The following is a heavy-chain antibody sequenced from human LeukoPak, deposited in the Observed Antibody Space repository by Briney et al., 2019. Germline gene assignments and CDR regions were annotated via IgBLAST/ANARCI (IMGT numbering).Heavy chain of an antibody. J-gene: IGHJ4*02. CDR3: ARDSYYDSSGLKDY. CDR1: GYTFSGYF. CDR2: ITPNSGGT. Sequence: VASVKVSCKASGYTFSGYFLHWVRQAPGQGLEWMGWITPNSGGTNYAQKFQGRVTMTRDTSISTAYMELSRLRSDDTAVYYCARDSYYDSSGLKDYWGQGTLVTVSS. D-gene: IGHD3-22*01. V-gene: IGHV1-2*02.